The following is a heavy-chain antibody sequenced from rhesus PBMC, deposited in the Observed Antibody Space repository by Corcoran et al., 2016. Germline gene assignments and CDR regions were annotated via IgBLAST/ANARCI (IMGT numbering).Heavy chain of an antibody. CDR3: ASQVVSATWYGLAS. Sequence: QVQLQESGPGVVKPSETLSLTCAVSGGSISDSYRRNWIRQPPGKGLEWIGYIYGSSTSTYYNPSLKSRVTISKDTSKNQFSLKLSSVTAADTAVYYCASQVVSATWYGLASWGQGVVVTVSS. J-gene: IGHJ6*01. V-gene: IGHV4S10*01. CDR2: IYGSSTST. D-gene: IGHD2-39*02. CDR1: GGSISDSYR.